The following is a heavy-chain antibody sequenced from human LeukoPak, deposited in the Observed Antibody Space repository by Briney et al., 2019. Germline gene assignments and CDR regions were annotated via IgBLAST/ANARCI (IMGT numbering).Heavy chain of an antibody. CDR3: ARDRSGYYHGLDS. Sequence: PGGSLRLSGAASGFTFSDYYMTWIRQAPGKGLEWWSYIGGSGPTIYYADSVEGRFTGSRDNAKNSLHLQMTSLRAEDTAVYYCARDRSGYYHGLDSWGQGILVTVSS. CDR1: GFTFSDYY. D-gene: IGHD3-22*01. J-gene: IGHJ4*02. CDR2: IGGSGPTI. V-gene: IGHV3-11*01.